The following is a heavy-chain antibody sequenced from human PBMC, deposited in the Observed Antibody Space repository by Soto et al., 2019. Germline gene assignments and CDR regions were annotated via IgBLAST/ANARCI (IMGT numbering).Heavy chain of an antibody. CDR2: IIPIFGTA. CDR1: GGTFSSYA. J-gene: IGHJ4*02. CDR3: ARDYCGGDCYSLDY. V-gene: IGHV1-69*12. D-gene: IGHD2-21*02. Sequence: QVQLVQSGAEVKKPGSSVKVSCKASGGTFSSYAISWVRQAPGQGLEWMGGIIPIFGTANYAQKFQGRVTITADESTSTAYTELSSLRSEDTAVYYCARDYCGGDCYSLDYWGQGTLVTVSS.